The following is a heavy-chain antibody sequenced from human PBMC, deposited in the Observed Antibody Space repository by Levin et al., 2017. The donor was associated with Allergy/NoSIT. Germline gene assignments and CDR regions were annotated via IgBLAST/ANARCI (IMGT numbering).Heavy chain of an antibody. CDR3: ARYPIAVVNAYFDY. V-gene: IGHV3-23*01. Sequence: LTCAASGFTSTTYAMSWVRQAPGKGLEWVSGISGSGDTTYYADSVKGRFTISRDNSKNTLFLQMNSLRAEDTAEYFCARYPIAVVNAYFDYWGQGALVTVSS. CDR1: GFTSTTYA. D-gene: IGHD6-19*01. CDR2: ISGSGDTT. J-gene: IGHJ4*02.